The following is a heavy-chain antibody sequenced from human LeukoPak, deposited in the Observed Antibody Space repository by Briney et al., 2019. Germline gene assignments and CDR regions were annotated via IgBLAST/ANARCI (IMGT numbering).Heavy chain of an antibody. D-gene: IGHD3-10*01. Sequence: GGSLRLSCAASGFTFDDYAMHWVRQAPGKGLEWVSGISWNSGSIGYADSVKGRFTISRDNAKNSLYLQMNSLRAEDTALYYCAKDYYGSGSLGTRLDYWGQGTLVTVSS. V-gene: IGHV3-9*01. CDR2: ISWNSGSI. CDR3: AKDYYGSGSLGTRLDY. CDR1: GFTFDDYA. J-gene: IGHJ4*02.